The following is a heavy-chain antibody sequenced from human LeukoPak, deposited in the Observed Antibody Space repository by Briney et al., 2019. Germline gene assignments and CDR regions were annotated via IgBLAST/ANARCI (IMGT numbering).Heavy chain of an antibody. Sequence: ASVKVSCKASGYTFTGYYMHWVRQAPGQGLEWMGWINPNSGGTNYAQKFQGRVTMTRDTFISTAYMELSRLRSDDTDVYYCARGWSYYGSGSYYIDPHFDYWGQGTLVTVSS. V-gene: IGHV1-2*02. J-gene: IGHJ4*02. CDR2: INPNSGGT. D-gene: IGHD3-10*01. CDR1: GYTFTGYY. CDR3: ARGWSYYGSGSYYIDPHFDY.